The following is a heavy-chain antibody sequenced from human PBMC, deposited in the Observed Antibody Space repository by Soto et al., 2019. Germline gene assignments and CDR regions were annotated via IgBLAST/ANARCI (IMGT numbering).Heavy chain of an antibody. J-gene: IGHJ6*02. Sequence: QVQLVQSGAEVKKPGASVKVSCKASGYTFTSYYMHWVRQAPGQGLEWMGIINPSGGSTSYAQKFQGRVTMTRDTSTSTVYMELSSLRSEDTAVYYCAGDRRTHGMDVWGQGTTVTVSS. CDR2: INPSGGST. V-gene: IGHV1-46*01. CDR3: AGDRRTHGMDV. CDR1: GYTFTSYY.